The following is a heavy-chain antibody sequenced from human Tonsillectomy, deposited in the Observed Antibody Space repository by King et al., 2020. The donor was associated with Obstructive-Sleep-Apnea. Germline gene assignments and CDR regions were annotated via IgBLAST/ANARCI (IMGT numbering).Heavy chain of an antibody. CDR2: SNDSGST. CDR1: GGSFSAYY. Sequence: VQLQQWGAGLLKPSETLSLTCDVYGGSFSAYYWGWIRQPPGKGLEWIGESNDSGSTNYNSSLKSRVTISVDTSKNQFSLKLNSVTAADTAVYYCARLDCSGGSCYWGHFDYWGQGTLVTVSS. J-gene: IGHJ4*02. CDR3: ARLDCSGGSCYWGHFDY. V-gene: IGHV4-34*01. D-gene: IGHD2-15*01.